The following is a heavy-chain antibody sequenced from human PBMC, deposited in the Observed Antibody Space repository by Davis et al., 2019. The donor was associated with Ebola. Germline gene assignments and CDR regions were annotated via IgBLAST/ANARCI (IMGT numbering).Heavy chain of an antibody. CDR1: GGSISSSSYY. CDR2: IYYSGST. D-gene: IGHD4-23*01. Sequence: PSETLSLTCTVSGGSISSSSYYWGWIRQPPGKGLEWIGSIYYSGSTYYNPSLKSPVTISVDTSKNQFSLKLSSVTAADTAVYYCARVGDYGGNSDSGWFDPWGQGTLVTVSS. V-gene: IGHV4-39*01. J-gene: IGHJ5*02. CDR3: ARVGDYGGNSDSGWFDP.